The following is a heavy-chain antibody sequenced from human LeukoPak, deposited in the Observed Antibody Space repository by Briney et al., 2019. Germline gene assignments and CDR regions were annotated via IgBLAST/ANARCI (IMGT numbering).Heavy chain of an antibody. V-gene: IGHV1-18*01. Sequence: GASVKVSCKASGYTFTSYGISWVRQAPGQGLEWMGWISAYNGNTNYAQKLQGRVTMTTDTSTSTAYMELRSLRSDDTAVYYCARDLGVFYDFWSGYLEEDYYYYGMDVWGQGTTVTVSS. CDR1: GYTFTSYG. CDR3: ARDLGVFYDFWSGYLEEDYYYYGMDV. CDR2: ISAYNGNT. J-gene: IGHJ6*02. D-gene: IGHD3-3*01.